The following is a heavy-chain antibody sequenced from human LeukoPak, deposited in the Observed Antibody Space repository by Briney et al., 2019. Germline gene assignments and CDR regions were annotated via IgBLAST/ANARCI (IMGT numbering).Heavy chain of an antibody. Sequence: SETLSLTCTVSGGSFSDYYWNWIRQPPGKGLEWIGNIYYSSGSTNYNPSLQSRVTISVDTSKNQFSLNLYSVTAADTAVYYCAKADFSGSYRNRFDPWGQGTLVTVSS. D-gene: IGHD1-26*01. CDR3: AKADFSGSYRNRFDP. V-gene: IGHV4-59*01. CDR2: IYYSSGST. CDR1: GGSFSDYY. J-gene: IGHJ5*02.